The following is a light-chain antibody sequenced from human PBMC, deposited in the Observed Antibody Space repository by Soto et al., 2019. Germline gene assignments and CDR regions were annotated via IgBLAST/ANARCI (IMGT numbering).Light chain of an antibody. CDR2: GAS. V-gene: IGKV3-20*01. CDR3: QHYVTSQLT. Sequence: ESVLTQSPGTLSLSPGERVTLSCRTSQSVSSNYLAWYQQIPGQAPRLLIYGASSRATGIPDRFSGSGSGTEFTLTISRLEPEDFAVYYCQHYVTSQLTFGGGTKVEIK. CDR1: QSVSSNY. J-gene: IGKJ4*01.